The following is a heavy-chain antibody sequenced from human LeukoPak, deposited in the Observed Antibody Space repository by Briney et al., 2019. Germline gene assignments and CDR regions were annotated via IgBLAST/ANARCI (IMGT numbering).Heavy chain of an antibody. Sequence: GGSLRLSCAASGFTFSDYYMSWIRQAPGKGMEWVSTISGSGGSTHYVDSVKGRFTISRDNSKNTLYLQMNSLRAEDTAVYYCARERGGLARSWSHAADWGQGTLVTVSS. CDR2: ISGSGGST. CDR1: GFTFSDYY. J-gene: IGHJ4*02. CDR3: ARERGGLARSWSHAAD. D-gene: IGHD6-13*01. V-gene: IGHV3-23*01.